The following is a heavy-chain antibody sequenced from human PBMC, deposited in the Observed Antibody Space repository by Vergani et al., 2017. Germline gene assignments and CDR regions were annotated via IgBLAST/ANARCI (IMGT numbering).Heavy chain of an antibody. Sequence: EVQLVESGGGLVQPGRSLRLSCAASGFTFDDYAMHWVRQAPGKGLEWVSGISWNSGSIGYADPVKGRFTISRDNAKNSLYLQMNSLRAEDTALYYCAKAMYYDFWSGYFDYWGQGTLVTVSS. CDR3: AKAMYYDFWSGYFDY. CDR1: GFTFDDYA. CDR2: ISWNSGSI. V-gene: IGHV3-9*01. D-gene: IGHD3-3*01. J-gene: IGHJ4*02.